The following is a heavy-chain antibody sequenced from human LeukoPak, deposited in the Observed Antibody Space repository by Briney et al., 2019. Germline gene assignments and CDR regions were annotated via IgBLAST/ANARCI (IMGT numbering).Heavy chain of an antibody. CDR2: INPNSGGP. D-gene: IGHD6-6*01. V-gene: IGHV1-2*02. CDR1: GYTFTGYY. J-gene: IGHJ4*02. Sequence: GASVNVSCKASGYTFTGYYMHWVRQAPGQGREWMGWINPNSGGPNYAQKFQGRVTMTRDTSISTAYMELSRLRSDDTAVYYCARDGQLVPDYWGQGTLVTVSS. CDR3: ARDGQLVPDY.